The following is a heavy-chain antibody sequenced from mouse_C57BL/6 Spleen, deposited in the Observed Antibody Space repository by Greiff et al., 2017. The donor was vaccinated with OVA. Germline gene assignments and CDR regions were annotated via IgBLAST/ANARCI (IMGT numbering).Heavy chain of an antibody. CDR3: AREDSSGPLFDY. CDR1: GFTFSDYY. Sequence: EVQVVESEGGLVQPGSSMKLSCTASGFTFSDYYMAWVRQVPEKGLEWVANINYDGSSTYYLDSLKSRFIISRDNAKNILYLQMSSLKSEDTATYYCAREDSSGPLFDYWGQGTTLTVSS. CDR2: INYDGSST. D-gene: IGHD3-2*02. J-gene: IGHJ2*01. V-gene: IGHV5-16*01.